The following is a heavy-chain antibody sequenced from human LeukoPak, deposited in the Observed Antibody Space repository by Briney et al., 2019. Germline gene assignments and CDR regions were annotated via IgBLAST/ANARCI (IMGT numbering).Heavy chain of an antibody. J-gene: IGHJ6*03. D-gene: IGHD3-16*01. V-gene: IGHV1-18*01. CDR1: GYTFTSYG. CDR2: ISAYNGNT. Sequence: GASVKVSCKASGYTFTSYGISWVRQAPGQGLEWMGWISAYNGNTNYAQKLQGRVTMTTDTSTSTAYMELRSLRSDDTAVYYCARGVYYDYIWGSSGYYYYMDVWGKGTTVTVSS. CDR3: ARGVYYDYIWGSSGYYYYMDV.